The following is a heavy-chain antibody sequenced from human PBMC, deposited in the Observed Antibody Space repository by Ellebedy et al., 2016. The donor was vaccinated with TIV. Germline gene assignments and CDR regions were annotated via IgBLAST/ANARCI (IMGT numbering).Heavy chain of an antibody. CDR3: ARVRTGTTDGLNYYYYYMDV. CDR2: ISYDGSNK. Sequence: GGSLRLSXAAFGFNFTKHGMHWVRQAPGKGLEWVAVISYDGSNKYYADFVKGRFTISRDNSKNTVYLQMNSLRVEDSAVYYCARVRTGTTDGLNYYYYYMDVWGKGTTVTVSS. J-gene: IGHJ6*03. CDR1: GFNFTKHG. V-gene: IGHV3-30*03. D-gene: IGHD1-1*01.